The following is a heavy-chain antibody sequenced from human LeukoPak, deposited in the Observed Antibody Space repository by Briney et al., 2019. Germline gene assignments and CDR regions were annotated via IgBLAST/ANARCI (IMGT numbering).Heavy chain of an antibody. CDR3: ATDIVVVPAAIAAEEYFQH. CDR1: GGSFSGYY. Sequence: SETLSLTCAVYGGSFSGYYWSWIRQPPGKGLEWIGEINHSGSTNYNPSLKSRVTISVDTSKNQFSLKLSSVTAADTAVCYCATDIVVVPAAIAAEEYFQHWGQGTLVTVSS. CDR2: INHSGST. D-gene: IGHD2-2*02. J-gene: IGHJ1*01. V-gene: IGHV4-34*01.